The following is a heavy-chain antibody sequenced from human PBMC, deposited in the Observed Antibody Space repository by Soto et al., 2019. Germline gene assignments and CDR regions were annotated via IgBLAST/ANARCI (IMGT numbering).Heavy chain of an antibody. V-gene: IGHV3-66*01. Sequence: EVQVAESGGGLVQPGGSLRLSCSAPGFIVNKFYISWVRQAPGKGLEWVSVIYSTGVTNSANSVKDRFAITKDNSKNTVWVQVDCRGAEDTGVFCSGRYGDGYSGMDVGGRGTTV. CDR2: IYSTGVT. CDR3: GRYGDGYSGMDV. CDR1: GFIVNKFY. J-gene: IGHJ6*01. D-gene: IGHD4-17*01.